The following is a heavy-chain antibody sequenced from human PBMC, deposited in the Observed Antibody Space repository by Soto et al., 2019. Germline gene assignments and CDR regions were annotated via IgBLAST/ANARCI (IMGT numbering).Heavy chain of an antibody. V-gene: IGHV3-23*01. D-gene: IGHD2-8*01. CDR1: GFTFNNYD. Sequence: EVQLLASGGGFVQPGGSLRLSCAASGFTFNNYDMSWVRQAPGKGLEWVAGISGSGDSAYYADSVKGRFTISRDNSKNTLYVYMNSLRSEDTAIYYCAKEDDTWTNGHFDIWGQGTVVTVSS. J-gene: IGHJ3*02. CDR2: ISGSGDSA. CDR3: AKEDDTWTNGHFDI.